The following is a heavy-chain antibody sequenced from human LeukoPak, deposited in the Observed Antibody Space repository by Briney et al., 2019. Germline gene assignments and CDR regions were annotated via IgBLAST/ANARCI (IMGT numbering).Heavy chain of an antibody. D-gene: IGHD2-2*01. CDR3: ARIPAAIRPNYYYMDV. J-gene: IGHJ6*03. CDR1: GGSISSGGYY. V-gene: IGHV4-30-2*01. Sequence: PSQTLSLTCTVSGGSISSGGYYWSWIRQPPGKGLEWIGYIYHSGSTYYNPSLKSRVTISVDRSKNQFSLKLSSVTAADTAVYYCARIPAAIRPNYYYMDVWGKGTTVTVSS. CDR2: IYHSGST.